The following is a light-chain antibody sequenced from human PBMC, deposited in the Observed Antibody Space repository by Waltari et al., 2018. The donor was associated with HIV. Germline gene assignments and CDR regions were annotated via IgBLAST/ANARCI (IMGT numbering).Light chain of an antibody. V-gene: IGLV2-14*01. J-gene: IGLJ3*02. Sequence: QSALAQPASVSGSPGQTITIPCTGVPSGPHKDVSWYQQRPGQAPKVIIYEVSNRPSGVSPRFSGSKSANTASLTISGLQFEDEADYFCTSYLSSATPEFGGGTRLTVL. CDR3: TSYLSSATPE. CDR2: EVS. CDR1: PSGPHKD.